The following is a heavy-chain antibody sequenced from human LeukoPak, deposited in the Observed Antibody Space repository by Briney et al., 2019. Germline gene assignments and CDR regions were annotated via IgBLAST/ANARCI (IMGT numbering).Heavy chain of an antibody. CDR2: INHSGST. D-gene: IGHD6-19*01. Sequence: SETLSLTCAVYGGSFSGYYWSWIRQPPGKGLEWIGEINHSGSTNYIPSLKSRVTISVDTSKNQFSLKLSSVTAADTAVYYCATYSSGWYHYWGQGTLVTVSS. J-gene: IGHJ4*02. V-gene: IGHV4-34*01. CDR3: ATYSSGWYHY. CDR1: GGSFSGYY.